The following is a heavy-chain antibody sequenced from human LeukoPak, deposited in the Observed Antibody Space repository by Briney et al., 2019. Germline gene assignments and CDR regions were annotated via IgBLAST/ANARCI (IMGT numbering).Heavy chain of an antibody. D-gene: IGHD3-10*01. V-gene: IGHV3-7*01. CDR2: INQDGSEI. J-gene: IGHJ4*02. Sequence: GGSLRLSCAASGLTFSSYWMSWVRQAPGKGLEWVANINQDGSEIYYVDSVKGRFTISRDNAKNSLHLQMNSLRADDTAVYYCARRAVSMVRGPLGYWGQGTLVTVSS. CDR3: ARRAVSMVRGPLGY. CDR1: GLTFSSYW.